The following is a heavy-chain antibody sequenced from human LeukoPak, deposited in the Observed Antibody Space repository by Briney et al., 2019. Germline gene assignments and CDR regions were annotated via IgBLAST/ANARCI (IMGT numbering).Heavy chain of an antibody. V-gene: IGHV5-51*01. CDR1: GYSFTTYW. D-gene: IGHD3-10*01. CDR2: IYPGNSDT. CDR3: VRNELFGVFDH. Sequence: GESLKISCKGSGYSFTTYWIGWVRQMPGKGLEWMGVIYPGNSDTRYSPSFQGQVTISADKSINTAYLQWSSLKASDTAMYYCVRNELFGVFDHWGQGTLVTVSS. J-gene: IGHJ4*02.